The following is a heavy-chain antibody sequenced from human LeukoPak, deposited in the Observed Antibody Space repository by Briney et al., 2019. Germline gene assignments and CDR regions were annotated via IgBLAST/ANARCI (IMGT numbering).Heavy chain of an antibody. CDR2: ISYSGSS. Sequence: AGSLTLTCAVSGVTFSSYARSWIRQAPGKGLEWVASISYSGSSSYNPPSKSRVVISLDTTKNQISLKLICVPAADTAADYCAGVHGAARPKLGYYYCMDVWGKGTPVTVSS. J-gene: IGHJ6*03. CDR1: GVTFSSYA. CDR3: AGVHGAARPKLGYYYCMDV. V-gene: IGHV4-59*01. D-gene: IGHD2-15*01.